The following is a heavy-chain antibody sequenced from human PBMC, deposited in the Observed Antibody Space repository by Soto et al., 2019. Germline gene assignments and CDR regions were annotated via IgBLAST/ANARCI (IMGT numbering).Heavy chain of an antibody. D-gene: IGHD3-22*01. CDR3: ARDKITMIVVVSDAFDI. Sequence: QVQLVESGGGVVQAGRSLRLSCAASGFTFSSYAMHWVRQAPGKGLEWVAGLSYDGSHKYADSVKGRFTISRDNSKNTVYLQMNSLRPEDTVVYYCARDKITMIVVVSDAFDIWGQGTMVTVSS. J-gene: IGHJ3*02. V-gene: IGHV3-30*04. CDR2: LSYDGSHK. CDR1: GFTFSSYA.